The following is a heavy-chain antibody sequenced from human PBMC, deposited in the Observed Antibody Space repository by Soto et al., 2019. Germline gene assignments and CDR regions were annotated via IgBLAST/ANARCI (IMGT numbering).Heavy chain of an antibody. Sequence: QVQLVQSGAEVKKPGSSVKVSCKASGGTFSSYTISWVRQAPGQGLEWMGRIIPILGIANYAQKFQGRVTITADKSTSTAYMELSSLRSEDTAVYYGARADPGTDAFDIWGQGTMVTVSS. CDR1: GGTFSSYT. CDR2: IIPILGIA. D-gene: IGHD1-1*01. CDR3: ARADPGTDAFDI. J-gene: IGHJ3*02. V-gene: IGHV1-69*02.